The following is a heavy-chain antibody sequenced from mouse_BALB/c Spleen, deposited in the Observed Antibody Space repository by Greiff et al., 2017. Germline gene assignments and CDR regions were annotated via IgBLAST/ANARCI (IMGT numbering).Heavy chain of an antibody. D-gene: IGHD3-3*01. CDR3: ARHEGQGGFAY. CDR2: ISSGGGST. CDR1: GFAFSSYD. Sequence: EVQRVESGGGLVRPGGSLKLSCAASGFAFSSYDMSWVRQTPGKRLEWVAYISSGGGSTYYPDTVKGRFTMSGDNAKNTLYLQMSSLKSEDTAMYYCARHEGQGGFAYWGQGTLVTVSA. V-gene: IGHV5-12-1*01. J-gene: IGHJ3*01.